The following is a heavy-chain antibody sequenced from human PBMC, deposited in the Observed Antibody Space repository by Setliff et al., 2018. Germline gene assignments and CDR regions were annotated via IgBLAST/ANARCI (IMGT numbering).Heavy chain of an antibody. CDR2: IDQSGST. Sequence: PSETLSLTCAVYGDSFSGYFWTWIRQPPGRGLEWIGDIDQSGSTNYNPSLKSRLTISVDPSKNQFSLSLSSVTAADTAVYYCAGGAFGSRWYVRPWFDPWGQGTLVTVSS. CDR1: GDSFSGYF. V-gene: IGHV4-34*01. J-gene: IGHJ5*02. D-gene: IGHD6-13*01. CDR3: AGGAFGSRWYVRPWFDP.